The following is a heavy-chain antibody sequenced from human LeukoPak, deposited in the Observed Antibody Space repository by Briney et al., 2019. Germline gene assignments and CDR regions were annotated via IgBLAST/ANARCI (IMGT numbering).Heavy chain of an antibody. CDR1: GFTFSKAW. D-gene: IGHD2-2*01. Sequence: GGSLRLSCAASGFTFSKAWMSWVRQAPGKGLEWVGRIKSKTDGGTTDYAAPVKGRFTISRDDSKNTLYLQMNSLKTEDTAVYYCTTVEYQLLSPDHWGQGTLVTVSS. CDR2: IKSKTDGGTT. J-gene: IGHJ4*02. CDR3: TTVEYQLLSPDH. V-gene: IGHV3-15*01.